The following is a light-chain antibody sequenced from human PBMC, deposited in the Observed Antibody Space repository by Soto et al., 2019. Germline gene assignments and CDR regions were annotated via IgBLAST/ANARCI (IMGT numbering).Light chain of an antibody. CDR2: DVS. V-gene: IGLV2-14*01. CDR3: SSYIGSGSYV. J-gene: IGLJ1*01. CDR1: SSDVGGSNS. Sequence: QSVLTQPASVSESPGQSVALLCTGTSSDVGGSNSVSWYQQHPNKAPKLLIHDVSNRPSGVSSRFSGSKSDNTASLTISGLQAEDEADYYCSSYIGSGSYVFGTGTQLTV.